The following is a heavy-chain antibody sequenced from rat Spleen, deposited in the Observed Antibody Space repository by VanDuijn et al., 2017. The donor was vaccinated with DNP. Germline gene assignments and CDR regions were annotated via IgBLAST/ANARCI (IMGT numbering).Heavy chain of an antibody. D-gene: IGHD5-1*01. J-gene: IGHJ1*01. CDR1: GFTFSDYY. V-gene: IGHV5-22*01. CDR2: ISYEGSST. CDR3: ARGSGTYYWYFDF. Sequence: EVQLVESGGGLVQPGRSLKLSCAASGFTFSDYYMAWVRQAPKKGLEWVASISYEGSSTYYGDSVKGRFIISRDNARNTLYLQMNSLRSEDTATYFCARGSGTYYWYFDFWGPGTMVTVSS.